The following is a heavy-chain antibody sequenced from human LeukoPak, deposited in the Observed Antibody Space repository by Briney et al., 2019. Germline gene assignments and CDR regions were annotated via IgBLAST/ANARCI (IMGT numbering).Heavy chain of an antibody. CDR3: ARAGYYYYYMDV. CDR2: IYTSGST. Sequence: TSQTLPLTCTVSGGSISSGSYYWSWIRQPAGKGLEWIGRIYTSGSTNYNPSLKSRVTISVDTSKNQFSLKLSSVTAADTAVYYCARAGYYYYYMDVWGKGTTVTVSS. CDR1: GGSISSGSYY. V-gene: IGHV4-61*02. J-gene: IGHJ6*03.